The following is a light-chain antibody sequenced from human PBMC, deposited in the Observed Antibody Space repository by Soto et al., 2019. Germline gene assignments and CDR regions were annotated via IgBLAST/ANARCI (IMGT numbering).Light chain of an antibody. CDR3: QSYDRGLSASV. J-gene: IGLJ3*02. Sequence: QSVLTQPPSVSGAPGQRVTISCPGSSSNIGAGKYVHWYQQLPGRAPKLLIYGDTNRPSGVPDRFSASKSGTSASLAITGLQAEDEADYHCQSYDRGLSASVFGGGTKLTVL. V-gene: IGLV1-40*01. CDR2: GDT. CDR1: SSNIGAGKY.